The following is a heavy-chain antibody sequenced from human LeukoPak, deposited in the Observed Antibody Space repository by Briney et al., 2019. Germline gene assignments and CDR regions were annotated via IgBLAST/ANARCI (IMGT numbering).Heavy chain of an antibody. D-gene: IGHD5-18*01. V-gene: IGHV4-34*01. CDR1: GGSFSGYY. CDR2: INHSGST. CDR3: ARHSLRYGNY. J-gene: IGHJ4*02. Sequence: SSETLSLTCAVYGGSFSGYYWSWIRQPPGKGLEWIGEINHSGSTNYNPSLKSRVTISVDTSKNQFSLKLSSVTAADTAVYYCARHSLRYGNYWGQGTLVTVSS.